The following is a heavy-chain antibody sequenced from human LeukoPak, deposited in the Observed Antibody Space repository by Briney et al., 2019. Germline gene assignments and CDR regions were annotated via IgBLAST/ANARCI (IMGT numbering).Heavy chain of an antibody. V-gene: IGHV1-2*02. J-gene: IGHJ4*02. CDR3: AINGRDPAFDF. CDR1: GYTFTGYY. Sequence: ASVTVSCNASGYTFTGYYMHWVRQAPGQGLEWMGWINPNSDGTNYAQKFRGRVTMTRDTSITTAYMELSRLSSDDTAVYYCAINGRDPAFDFWGQGTLVTVSS. D-gene: IGHD2-8*01. CDR2: INPNSDGT.